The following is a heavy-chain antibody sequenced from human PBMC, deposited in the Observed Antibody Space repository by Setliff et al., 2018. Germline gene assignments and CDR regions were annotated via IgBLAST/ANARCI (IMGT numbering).Heavy chain of an antibody. CDR2: ISPYNGYI. CDR1: GYTFAKYG. J-gene: IGHJ4*02. V-gene: IGHV1-18*01. CDR3: ARGPPDFVVVPAAAKFDF. Sequence: ASVKVSCKAFGYTFAKYGTSWVRQAPGQGLEWMGWISPYNGYIIYAHRFQGRVTMTTDTPTSTAYMELRSLRSDDTAVYYCARGPPDFVVVPAAAKFDFWGQGTLVTVSS. D-gene: IGHD2-2*01.